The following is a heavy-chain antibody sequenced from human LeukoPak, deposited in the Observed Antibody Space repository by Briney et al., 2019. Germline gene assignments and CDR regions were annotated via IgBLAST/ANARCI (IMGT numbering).Heavy chain of an antibody. J-gene: IGHJ5*02. V-gene: IGHV3-74*01. CDR1: GFAVKEYY. CDR2: ISDDGGTK. CDR3: VRDIAPGGTVWFDI. Sequence: GGSLRLSCVASGFAVKEYYMYWIRQTPGRGPMWVSRISDDGGTKLYAGFAKGRFIMSRDTAKNTVYLQMNSLRVEDTAKYYCVRDIAPGGTVWFDIWGQGTLVTVSS. D-gene: IGHD6-13*01.